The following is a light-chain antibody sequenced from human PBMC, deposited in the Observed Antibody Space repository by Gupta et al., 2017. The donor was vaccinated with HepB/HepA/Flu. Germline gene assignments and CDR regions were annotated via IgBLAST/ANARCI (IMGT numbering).Light chain of an antibody. V-gene: IGKV3-11*01. J-gene: IGKJ1*01. CDR3: QQRSNCPWT. CDR1: QSVSSY. CDR2: DAS. Sequence: EIVLTQSPATLSLSPGERATLSCRASQSVSSYLAWYQQKPGQTPRLLIYDASNRAPGIPARFSGRGSGTDFTLTISSLEPEDFAVYYCQQRSNCPWTFGQGTKVEIK.